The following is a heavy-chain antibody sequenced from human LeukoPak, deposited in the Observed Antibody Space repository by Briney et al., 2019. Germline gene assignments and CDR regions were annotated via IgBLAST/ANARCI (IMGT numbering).Heavy chain of an antibody. CDR2: INTDESST. CDR3: AREVRDYYDSSGRKLDY. CDR1: GFTFSNYW. Sequence: GGSLRLSCAASGFTFSNYWMHWVRQAPGKGLVWVSRINTDESSTYYADSVKGRFTISRDNAKNTLYLQLNSLRAEDTAVYYCAREVRDYYDSSGRKLDYWGQGTLVTVSS. D-gene: IGHD3-22*01. J-gene: IGHJ4*02. V-gene: IGHV3-74*01.